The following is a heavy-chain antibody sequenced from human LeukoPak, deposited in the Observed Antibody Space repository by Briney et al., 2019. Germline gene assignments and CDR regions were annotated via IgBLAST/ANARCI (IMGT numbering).Heavy chain of an antibody. CDR3: ASFLRGHSDY. Sequence: SETLSLTCAVSGGSISSGGYSWSWIRQPPGKGLEWIGYIYHSGSTYYNPSLKSRVTISVDRSKNQFSLKLSSVTAADTAVYYCASFLRGHSDYWGQGTLVTVSS. CDR2: IYHSGST. V-gene: IGHV4-30-2*01. CDR1: GGSISSGGYS. D-gene: IGHD5-18*01. J-gene: IGHJ4*02.